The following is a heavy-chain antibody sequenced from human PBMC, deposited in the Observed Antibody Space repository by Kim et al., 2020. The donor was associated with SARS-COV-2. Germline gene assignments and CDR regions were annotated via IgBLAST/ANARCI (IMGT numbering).Heavy chain of an antibody. V-gene: IGHV1-2*04. Sequence: ASVKVSCKASGYTFTGYYMHWVRQAPGQGLEWMGWINPNSGGTNYAQKFQGWVTMTRDTSISTAYMELSRLRSDDTAVYYCAREPREAAAGTGFDPWGQGTLVTVSS. CDR2: INPNSGGT. D-gene: IGHD6-13*01. J-gene: IGHJ5*02. CDR3: AREPREAAAGTGFDP. CDR1: GYTFTGYY.